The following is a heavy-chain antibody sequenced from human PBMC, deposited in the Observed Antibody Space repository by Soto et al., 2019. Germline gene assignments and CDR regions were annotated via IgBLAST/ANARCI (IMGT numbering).Heavy chain of an antibody. CDR3: ARSPLSYDYVRKNWREVGDSFDI. Sequence: SETLSLTCAIYNSSLGAFHWTWIRQPPGKGLEWIGELIHGGSTNYNPSLKSRVTFSLDTSKNQFSLQLMSVTAADTAVYYCARSPLSYDYVRKNWREVGDSFDIWGRGTLVTVSS. V-gene: IGHV4-34*12. CDR2: LIHGGST. J-gene: IGHJ3*02. CDR1: NSSLGAFH. D-gene: IGHD3-16*01.